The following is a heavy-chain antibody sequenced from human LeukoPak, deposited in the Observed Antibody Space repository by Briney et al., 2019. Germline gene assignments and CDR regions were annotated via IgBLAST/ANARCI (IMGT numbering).Heavy chain of an antibody. J-gene: IGHJ3*02. Sequence: GGSLRLSCAASGFTFSSYSMNWVRQAPGKGLEWVSSISSSSSYIYYADSVKGRFTISRDNAKNSLYLQMNSLRAEDTAVYYCATDRLSLDYDSSGYRDAFDIWGQGTMVTVSA. CDR2: ISSSSSYI. V-gene: IGHV3-21*01. CDR3: ATDRLSLDYDSSGYRDAFDI. CDR1: GFTFSSYS. D-gene: IGHD3-22*01.